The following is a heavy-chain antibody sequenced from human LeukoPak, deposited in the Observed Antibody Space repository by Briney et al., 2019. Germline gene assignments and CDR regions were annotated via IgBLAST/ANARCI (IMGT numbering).Heavy chain of an antibody. CDR3: AKDRGIAVAATGDY. CDR2: ISGSGGST. V-gene: IGHV3-23*01. D-gene: IGHD6-19*01. CDR1: GFTFSTYA. Sequence: HPGGSLRLSCAASGFTFSTYAMSWVRQAPGKGLEWVSAISGSGGSTYYADSVKGRFTISRDNSKNTLCLQMNSLRAEDTAVYYCAKDRGIAVAATGDYWGQGTLVTVAS. J-gene: IGHJ4*02.